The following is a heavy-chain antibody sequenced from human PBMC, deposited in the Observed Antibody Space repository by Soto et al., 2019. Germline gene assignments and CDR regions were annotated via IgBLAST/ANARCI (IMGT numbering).Heavy chain of an antibody. J-gene: IGHJ3*02. CDR3: ATVWYYDYIWGSYRRNDAFDI. D-gene: IGHD3-16*02. CDR2: ISGSDGTTT. CDR1: GFTFISYG. V-gene: IGHV3-23*01. Sequence: PGGSLRLSCAASGFTFISYGMGWVRQAPGKGLKWVSAISGSDGTTTYYADSVKGRFTISRDNSKKTLYLQMSSLRPEDTAVYYCATVWYYDYIWGSYRRNDAFDIWGQGTMVTVSS.